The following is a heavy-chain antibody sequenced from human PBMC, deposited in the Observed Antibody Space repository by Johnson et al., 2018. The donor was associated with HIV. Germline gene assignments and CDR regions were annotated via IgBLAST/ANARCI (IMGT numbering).Heavy chain of an antibody. V-gene: IGHV3-7*01. CDR2: IKQDGSEK. D-gene: IGHD1-26*01. CDR3: ARGEGGTYLPDAFDI. Sequence: VQLVESGGGLVQPGGSLRLSCAASGFTFSSYWMSWVRQAPGKGLEWVANIKQDGSEKYYVDSVKGRFTISGDNAKNSLFLQMKSLRAEDTAVYYCARGEGGTYLPDAFDIWGQGTMVTVSS. CDR1: GFTFSSYW. J-gene: IGHJ3*02.